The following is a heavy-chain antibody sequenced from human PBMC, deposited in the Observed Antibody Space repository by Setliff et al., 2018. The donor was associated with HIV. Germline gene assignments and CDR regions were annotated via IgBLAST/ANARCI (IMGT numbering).Heavy chain of an antibody. CDR3: ARLKTYYYDSSTDN. D-gene: IGHD3-22*01. CDR2: ITGRGYSI. CDR1: EFAFSEYV. J-gene: IGHJ4*02. V-gene: IGHV3-23*01. Sequence: GGSLRLSCVASEFAFSEYVMSWVRQAPGKGLEWVSDITGRGYSIYYADSVKGRFTISRDNSKNTLCLQMNSLRAEDTAVYYCARLKTYYYDSSTDNWGQGTLVTVSS.